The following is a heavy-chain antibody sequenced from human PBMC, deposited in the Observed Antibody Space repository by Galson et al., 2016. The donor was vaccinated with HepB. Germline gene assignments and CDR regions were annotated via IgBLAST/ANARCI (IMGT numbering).Heavy chain of an antibody. Sequence: PALAKPTQTLTLTCTFSGFSLSTSGVGVGWIRQPPGKAPEWLAHIYWDDTKRYRPSLKSRLTITKGASGRQVVLTLTNMDPLDTATYYCAHGSGYYLNFDYWGQGTLVTVSS. CDR1: GFSLSTSGVG. CDR2: IYWDDTK. D-gene: IGHD3-22*01. J-gene: IGHJ4*02. CDR3: AHGSGYYLNFDY. V-gene: IGHV2-5*02.